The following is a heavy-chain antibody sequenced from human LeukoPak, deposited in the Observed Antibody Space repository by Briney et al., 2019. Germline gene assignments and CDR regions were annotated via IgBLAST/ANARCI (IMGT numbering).Heavy chain of an antibody. CDR1: GFTFSSYS. CDR2: ISSSSSYI. CDR3: ARATYSGSYYSAFDI. V-gene: IGHV3-21*01. J-gene: IGHJ3*02. Sequence: PGGSLRLSCAASGFTFSSYSMNWVRQAPGKGLEWVSSISSSSSYIYYADSVKGRFTISRDNAKNSLYLQMNSQRAEDTAVYYCARATYSGSYYSAFDIWGQGTMVTVSS. D-gene: IGHD1-26*01.